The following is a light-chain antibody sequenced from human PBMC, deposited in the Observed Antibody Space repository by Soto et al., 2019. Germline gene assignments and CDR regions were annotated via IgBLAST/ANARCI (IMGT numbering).Light chain of an antibody. Sequence: IQLTQSPSSLSASVGDRVTITCRASQGISSYLAWYQQKPGKAPNLLIYATSTLQSGVPSRFSGSGSGTDFTLTISSLQPEDFATKFCQQLDSYPLTFGPGTKVDIK. J-gene: IGKJ3*01. CDR2: ATS. CDR3: QQLDSYPLT. V-gene: IGKV1-9*01. CDR1: QGISSY.